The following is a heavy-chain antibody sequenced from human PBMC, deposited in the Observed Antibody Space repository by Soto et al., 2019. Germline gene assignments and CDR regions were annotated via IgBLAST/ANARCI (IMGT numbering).Heavy chain of an antibody. D-gene: IGHD3-9*01. Sequence: ASVKVSCKASGYTFTSYDINWVRQATGQGLEWMGWMNPNSGNTGYAQKFQGRVTMTRNTSISTAYMELSSLRSEDTAVYYCARVGHDILTGYPTEDYYYMDVWGKGTTVTVSS. CDR2: MNPNSGNT. CDR1: GYTFTSYD. J-gene: IGHJ6*03. V-gene: IGHV1-8*01. CDR3: ARVGHDILTGYPTEDYYYMDV.